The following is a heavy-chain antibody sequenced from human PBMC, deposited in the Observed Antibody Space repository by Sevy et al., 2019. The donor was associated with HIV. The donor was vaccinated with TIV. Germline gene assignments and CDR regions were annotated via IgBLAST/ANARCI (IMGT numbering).Heavy chain of an antibody. CDR3: AKDLGRVATTRVDYYMDV. CDR1: GFTFSSYA. Sequence: GGSLRLSCAASGFTFSSYAMSWVRQAPGKGLEWVSAISGSGGSTYYADSVKGRFTISRDKSKNTLYLQMNSLRAEDTAVYYCAKDLGRVATTRVDYYMDVWGKGTTVTVSS. CDR2: ISGSGGST. V-gene: IGHV3-23*01. J-gene: IGHJ6*03. D-gene: IGHD5-12*01.